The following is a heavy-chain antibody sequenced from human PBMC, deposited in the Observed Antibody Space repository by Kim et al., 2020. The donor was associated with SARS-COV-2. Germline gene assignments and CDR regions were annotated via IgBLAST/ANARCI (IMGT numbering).Heavy chain of an antibody. CDR3: ARDYSGYGGYYFDY. CDR1: GFTFSSYS. V-gene: IGHV3-48*02. J-gene: IGHJ4*02. Sequence: GGSLRLSCAASGFTFSSYSMNWVRQAPGKGLEWVSYISSSSSTIYYADSVKGRFTISRDNAKNSLYLQMNSLRDEDTAVYYCARDYSGYGGYYFDYWGQGTLVTVSS. CDR2: ISSSSSTI. D-gene: IGHD5-12*01.